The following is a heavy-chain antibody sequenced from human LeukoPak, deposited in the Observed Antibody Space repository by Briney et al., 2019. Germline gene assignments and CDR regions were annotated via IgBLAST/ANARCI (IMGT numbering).Heavy chain of an antibody. CDR2: INHSGST. Sequence: SETLSLTCAVYGGSFSGYFWTWIRQPPGKGLEWIGEINHSGSTNYNPSLKSRVTISVDMSKKQFSLKLSSVTAADTAVYYCARDGSGTENDYWGRGTLVTVAS. V-gene: IGHV4-34*01. CDR3: ARDGSGTENDY. CDR1: GGSFSGYF. D-gene: IGHD3-10*01. J-gene: IGHJ4*02.